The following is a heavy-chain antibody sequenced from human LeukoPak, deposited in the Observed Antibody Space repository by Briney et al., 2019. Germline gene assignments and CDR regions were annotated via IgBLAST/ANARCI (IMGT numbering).Heavy chain of an antibody. J-gene: IGHJ4*02. V-gene: IGHV1-18*01. CDR1: GYTFTSYG. CDR3: ARYYYGSGSYYRDY. Sequence: ASVKVSCKASGYTFTSYGISWVRQAPGQGLEWMGWISAYNGNTNYAQKLQGRVTMTTDTSTSTAYMELRSLRSDDTAVYYCARYYYGSGSYYRDYWGQGTLVTVSS. CDR2: ISAYNGNT. D-gene: IGHD3-10*01.